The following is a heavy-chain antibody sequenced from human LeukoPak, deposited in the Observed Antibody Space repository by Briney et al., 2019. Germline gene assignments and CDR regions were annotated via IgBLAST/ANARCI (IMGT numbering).Heavy chain of an antibody. Sequence: GGSLRLSCAASGFTFSSNGMLWGRQAPGKGLEWVAVICYDGSKKYYADAVKGRFTISRDNSKNTLYLQMNRLRAEDTAVYYCARLSGSYFYYWGQGTLVTVSS. D-gene: IGHD1-26*01. V-gene: IGHV3-33*01. CDR3: ARLSGSYFYY. CDR2: ICYDGSKK. J-gene: IGHJ4*02. CDR1: GFTFSSNG.